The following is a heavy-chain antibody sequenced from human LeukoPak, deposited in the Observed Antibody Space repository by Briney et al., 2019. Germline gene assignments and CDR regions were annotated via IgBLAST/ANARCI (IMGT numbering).Heavy chain of an antibody. CDR1: GYTFTSYG. CDR3: ARGGTGWSRDY. Sequence: ASVKVSCKASGYTFTSYGIGWVRQAPGQGLEWMGWISTYNGYTNYAQNLQGRVTMTTDTSTSTAYMELRSLRPDDTAVYYCARGGTGWSRDYWGQGTLVTVSS. J-gene: IGHJ4*02. CDR2: ISTYNGYT. D-gene: IGHD6-19*01. V-gene: IGHV1-18*01.